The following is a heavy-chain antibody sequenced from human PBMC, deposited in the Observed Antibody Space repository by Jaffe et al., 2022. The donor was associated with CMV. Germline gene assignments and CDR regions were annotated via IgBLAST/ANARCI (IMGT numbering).Heavy chain of an antibody. J-gene: IGHJ3*02. D-gene: IGHD3-3*01. CDR3: ARDLRFLEWLSEKGDAFDI. CDR1: GYIFTNYA. V-gene: IGHV1-3*01. Sequence: QVQLVQSGADVKKPGASVKVSCKTSGYIFTNYAIHWVRQAPGQRLEWMGWINSGNGNTKYSQNFQGRVTITRDTSASTAYMELRSLRSEDTAVYYCARDLRFLEWLSEKGDAFDIWGQGTMVTVSS. CDR2: INSGNGNT.